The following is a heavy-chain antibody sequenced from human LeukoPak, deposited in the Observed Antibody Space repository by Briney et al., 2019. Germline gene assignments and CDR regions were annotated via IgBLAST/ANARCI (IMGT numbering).Heavy chain of an antibody. D-gene: IGHD6-13*01. V-gene: IGHV1-8*02. Sequence: ASVKVSCKASGYTFTGYYIHWVRQAPGQGLEWMGWMNPNSGNTAYAQKFQGRVTMTRNTSISTAYMELSSLRSEDTAVYYCARLIAAAGTYYYYYYIDVWGKGTTVTISS. J-gene: IGHJ6*03. CDR1: GYTFTGYY. CDR2: MNPNSGNT. CDR3: ARLIAAAGTYYYYYYIDV.